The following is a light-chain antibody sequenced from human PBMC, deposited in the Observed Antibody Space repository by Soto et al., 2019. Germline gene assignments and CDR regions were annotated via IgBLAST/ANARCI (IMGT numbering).Light chain of an antibody. CDR1: SSDVGGYNY. V-gene: IGLV2-11*01. J-gene: IGLJ2*01. CDR3: CSYAGSYSFL. Sequence: QSALTQPRSVSGSPGQSVTLSCTGTSSDVGGYNYVSWYQQHPGKAPKVIIYDVTKRPSGVPDRFSASKSGNTASLTISGLRTEDEASYYCCSYAGSYSFLFGGGTKLTVL. CDR2: DVT.